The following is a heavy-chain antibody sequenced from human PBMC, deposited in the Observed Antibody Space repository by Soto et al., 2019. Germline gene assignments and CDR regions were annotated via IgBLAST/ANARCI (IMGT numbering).Heavy chain of an antibody. CDR3: ARGAFDI. V-gene: IGHV3-11*01. J-gene: IGHJ3*02. Sequence: QVHLVESGGGLVNPGGSLRLSCAASGFTFSDSYINWIRQAPGKGLEWVSYISGSGSTIYYADSVKGRFTISRDNAKKSVFLQMNSLRAEDTAVYYCARGAFDIWGQGTTVTVSS. CDR1: GFTFSDSY. CDR2: ISGSGSTI.